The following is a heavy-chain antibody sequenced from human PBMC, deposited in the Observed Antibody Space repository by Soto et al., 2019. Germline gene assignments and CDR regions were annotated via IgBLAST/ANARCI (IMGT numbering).Heavy chain of an antibody. D-gene: IGHD2-2*01. CDR1: GGTFGSYA. V-gene: IGHV1-69*01. CDR3: AREAPYCTSATCRKFYDMDV. Sequence: QVQLVQSGAEVKKPGSSVKVSCKASGGTFGSYAITWVRRAPGQGLEWLGGIIPILNSPAYAQKFQARVVITADEITDTAYIEVNSVRFDDTAVYYCAREAPYCTSATCRKFYDMDVWGQGTPVTVAS. CDR2: IIPILNSP. J-gene: IGHJ6*01.